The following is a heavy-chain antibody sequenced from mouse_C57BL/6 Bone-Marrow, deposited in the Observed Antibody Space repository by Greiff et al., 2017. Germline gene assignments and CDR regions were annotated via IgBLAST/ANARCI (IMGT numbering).Heavy chain of an antibody. CDR3: ARRYDGYLSYAMDY. J-gene: IGHJ4*01. CDR1: GFTFSDYG. V-gene: IGHV5-15*01. Sequence: EVQGVESGGGLVQPGGSLKLSCAASGFTFSDYGMAWVRQAPRKGPEGVAFISNLAYSIYYADTVTGRFTISRENAKNTLYLEMSSLRSEDTAMYYCARRYDGYLSYAMDYLGQGTSVTVSS. CDR2: ISNLAYSI. D-gene: IGHD2-3*01.